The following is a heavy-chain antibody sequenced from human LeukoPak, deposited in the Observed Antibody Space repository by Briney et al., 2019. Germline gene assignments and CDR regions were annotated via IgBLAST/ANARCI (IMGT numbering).Heavy chain of an antibody. D-gene: IGHD4-11*01. V-gene: IGHV3-23*01. J-gene: IGHJ4*02. CDR3: ARDPSILYYFDY. Sequence: GGSLRLSCAASGFTFSSYAMSCVRQGPGKGLEWVSAISDSGAGTNYADSVKGRFTISRDNSKNTLYLQMNSLRAEDTAVYYCARDPSILYYFDYWGQGTLVTVSS. CDR1: GFTFSSYA. CDR2: ISDSGAGT.